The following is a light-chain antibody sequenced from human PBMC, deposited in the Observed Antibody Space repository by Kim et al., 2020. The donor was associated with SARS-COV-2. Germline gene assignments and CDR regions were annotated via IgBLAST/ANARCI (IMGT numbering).Light chain of an antibody. CDR2: DAS. CDR1: QSVSSY. CDR3: QQRSNWPLT. J-gene: IGKJ4*01. Sequence: LSAGERATLSCRASQSVSSYLAWYEQKPGQAPRLLIYDASNRATGIPARFSGSGSGTDFTLTISSLEPEDFAVYYCQQRSNWPLTFGGGTKVDIK. V-gene: IGKV3-11*01.